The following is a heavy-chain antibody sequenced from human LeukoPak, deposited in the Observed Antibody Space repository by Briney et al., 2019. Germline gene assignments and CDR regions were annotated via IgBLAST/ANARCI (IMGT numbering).Heavy chain of an antibody. J-gene: IGHJ6*02. CDR2: ISGSGGST. CDR3: ATYEGTPAGDYYGMDV. V-gene: IGHV3-23*01. D-gene: IGHD3-22*01. Sequence: GGSLRLSCAASGFTFSSYAMSWVRQAPGKGLEWVSAISGSGGSTYYADSVKGRFTISRDNSKNTLYLQMNSLRAEDTAVYYCATYEGTPAGDYYGMDVWGQGTTVTVSS. CDR1: GFTFSSYA.